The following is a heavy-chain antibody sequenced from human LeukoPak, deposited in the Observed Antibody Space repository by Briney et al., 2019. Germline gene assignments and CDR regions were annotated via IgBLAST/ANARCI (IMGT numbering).Heavy chain of an antibody. CDR3: AKDQTLRYFDWLLDPFDY. J-gene: IGHJ4*02. D-gene: IGHD3-9*01. CDR1: GFTFSSYA. CDR2: ISGSGGST. V-gene: IGHV3-23*01. Sequence: GGSLRLSCAASGFTFSSYAMSWVRQAPGKGLEWVSAISGSGGSTYYADSVKGRFTISRDNSKNTLYLEMNSLRAEDTAVYYCAKDQTLRYFDWLLDPFDYWGQGTLVTVSS.